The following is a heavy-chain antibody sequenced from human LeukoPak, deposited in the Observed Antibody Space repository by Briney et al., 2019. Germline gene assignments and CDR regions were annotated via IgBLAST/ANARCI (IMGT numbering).Heavy chain of an antibody. J-gene: IGHJ4*02. CDR1: GYTFTGYY. D-gene: IGHD3-9*01. CDR2: INPNSGGT. Sequence: ASVKVSCKASGYTFTGYYMHWVRQAPGQGLEWMGWINPNSGGTNYAQKFQGRVTMTRDTSISTAYMELSRLRSDDTAVYYCARVWGLRYFDRSGLDYWGQGTLVTVSS. CDR3: ARVWGLRYFDRSGLDY. V-gene: IGHV1-2*02.